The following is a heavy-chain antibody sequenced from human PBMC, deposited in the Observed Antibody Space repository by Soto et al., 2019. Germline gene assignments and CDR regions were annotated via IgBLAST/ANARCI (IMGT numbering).Heavy chain of an antibody. D-gene: IGHD3-3*01. V-gene: IGHV4-34*01. CDR3: ARGPFVLRFLEWLLPSYFDY. Sequence: QVQLQQWGAGLLKPSETLSLTCAVYGGSFSGYYWSWIRQPPGKGLEWIGEINHSVSTNYNPSLKSRVTISVDTSKNQFSLKLSSVTAADTAVYYCARGPFVLRFLEWLLPSYFDYWGQGTLVTVSS. J-gene: IGHJ4*02. CDR1: GGSFSGYY. CDR2: INHSVST.